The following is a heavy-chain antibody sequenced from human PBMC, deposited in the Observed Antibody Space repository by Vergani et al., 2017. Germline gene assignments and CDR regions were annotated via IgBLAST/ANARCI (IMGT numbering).Heavy chain of an antibody. Sequence: EVQLVESGGGLVKPGGSLRLSCAASGFTFSSYSMNWVRQAPGKGLEYVSAISSNGGSTYYADSVKGRFTISRDNSKNTLYLQMSSLRAEDTAVYYCVKGWDIVVVVAAIPFDYWGQGTLVTVSS. CDR1: GFTFSSYS. D-gene: IGHD2-15*01. J-gene: IGHJ4*02. CDR2: ISSNGGST. CDR3: VKGWDIVVVVAAIPFDY. V-gene: IGHV3-64D*06.